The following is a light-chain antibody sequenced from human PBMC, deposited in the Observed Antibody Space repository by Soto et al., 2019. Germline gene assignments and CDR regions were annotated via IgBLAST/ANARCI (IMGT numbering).Light chain of an antibody. CDR2: DVR. Sequence: QSALTQPASVSGSPGKSITISCTGTSSDVGGYNYVSWFQKHPGKAPKLMIYDVRNRSSGVSNRFSGSKSGNTASLTISGLQAEDEADYYCNSYTSSSTWVFGGGTKLTVL. J-gene: IGLJ3*02. CDR1: SSDVGGYNY. V-gene: IGLV2-14*01. CDR3: NSYTSSSTWV.